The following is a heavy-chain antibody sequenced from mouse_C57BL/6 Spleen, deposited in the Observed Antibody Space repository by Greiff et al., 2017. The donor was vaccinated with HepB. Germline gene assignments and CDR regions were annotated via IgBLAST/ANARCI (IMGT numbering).Heavy chain of an antibody. Sequence: QVQLQQPGAELVKPGASVKLSCKASGYTFTSYWMHWVKQRPGRGLEWIGRFDPNSGGTKYNEKFKSKATMTVDKPSSTAYMQLSSLTSEDSAVYYCARSDYEDDVSYWYLDVWGTGTTVTVSS. J-gene: IGHJ1*03. CDR2: FDPNSGGT. D-gene: IGHD2-4*01. CDR3: ARSDYEDDVSYWYLDV. V-gene: IGHV1-72*01. CDR1: GYTFTSYW.